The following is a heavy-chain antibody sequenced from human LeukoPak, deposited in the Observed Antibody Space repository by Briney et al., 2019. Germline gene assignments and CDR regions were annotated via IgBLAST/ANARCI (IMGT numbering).Heavy chain of an antibody. Sequence: ASVKVSFTASGYTFTNYGISWVRQAPGQGLEWMGWISVNNGNTEYAQKFQGRVTMTTDTSTTTAYMEVRSLRLDDTAVYYCVTMITFGGVSYWGQGTLVTVSA. V-gene: IGHV1-18*01. J-gene: IGHJ4*02. CDR3: VTMITFGGVSY. D-gene: IGHD3-16*01. CDR1: GYTFTNYG. CDR2: ISVNNGNT.